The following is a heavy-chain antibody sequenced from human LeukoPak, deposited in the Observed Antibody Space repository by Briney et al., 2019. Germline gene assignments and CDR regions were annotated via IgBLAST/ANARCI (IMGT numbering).Heavy chain of an antibody. J-gene: IGHJ5*02. CDR2: IYTSGST. Sequence: SETLSLTCTVSGGSISSYYWSWIRQPAGKGLERIGRIYTSGSTNYNPSLKSRVTMSVDTSKNQFSLKLSSVTAADTAVYYCARDLADCSSTSCYRLTDWFDPWGQGTLVTVSS. CDR1: GGSISSYY. V-gene: IGHV4-4*07. D-gene: IGHD2-2*01. CDR3: ARDLADCSSTSCYRLTDWFDP.